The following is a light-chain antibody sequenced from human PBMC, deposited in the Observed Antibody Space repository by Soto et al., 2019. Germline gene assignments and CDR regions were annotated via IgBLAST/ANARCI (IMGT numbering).Light chain of an antibody. J-gene: IGLJ2*01. CDR2: EVT. CDR3: GSFTSSSTLV. V-gene: IGLV2-18*02. Sequence: QSALTQPPSVSGSPGQSVTISCTGTSSDVGSYNRVSWYQQPPGTAPKLMIYEVTNRPSGVPDRFSGSKSGNMASLTISGLQAEDEADYYCGSFTSSSTLVFGGGTKLTVL. CDR1: SSDVGSYNR.